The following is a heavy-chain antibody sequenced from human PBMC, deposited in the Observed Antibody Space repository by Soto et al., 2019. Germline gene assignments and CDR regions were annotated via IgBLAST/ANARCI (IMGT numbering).Heavy chain of an antibody. CDR1: GFTVSTNY. CDR3: ARRSSGYPYYFDY. J-gene: IGHJ4*02. CDR2: IYSGGST. Sequence: GGSLRLSCAASGFTVSTNYMSWIRQAPGKGLEWVSLIYSGGSTYYADSVKGRFTISSDNSKNTLYLQMNSLRAEDTAVYYCARRSSGYPYYFDYWGQGTLVTVSS. V-gene: IGHV3-53*01. D-gene: IGHD3-22*01.